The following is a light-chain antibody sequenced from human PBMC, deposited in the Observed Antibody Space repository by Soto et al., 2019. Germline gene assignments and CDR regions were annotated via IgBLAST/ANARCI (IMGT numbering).Light chain of an antibody. V-gene: IGLV1-51*01. Sequence: QSVLTQPPSISATPGQKVTISCSGSSSNIENNYVSWYQQVPGAAPKLLIYDNNERPSGIPDRFSGSKSGTSATLGITGLQTGDEADYYCGTWDSSLSAGVFGTGTKVTVL. CDR2: DNN. CDR3: GTWDSSLSAGV. J-gene: IGLJ1*01. CDR1: SSNIENNY.